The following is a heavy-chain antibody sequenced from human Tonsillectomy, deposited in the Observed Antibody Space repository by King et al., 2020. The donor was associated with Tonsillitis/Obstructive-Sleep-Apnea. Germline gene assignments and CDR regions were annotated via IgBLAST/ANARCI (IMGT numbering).Heavy chain of an antibody. CDR1: GFTFSNYW. CDR3: VRDKDVVVVTTNYDAFDI. V-gene: IGHV3-7*04. D-gene: IGHD2-21*02. J-gene: IGHJ3*02. Sequence: VQLVESGGGLVQPGGSLRLSCAASGFTFSNYWMIWVRQAPGKGLEWVANIKQDGSWKSYVDSVKGRFTISRDNAKISLYLQMNSLRAEDTAVYYCVRDKDVVVVTTNYDAFDIWGQGTMVTVSS. CDR2: IKQDGSWK.